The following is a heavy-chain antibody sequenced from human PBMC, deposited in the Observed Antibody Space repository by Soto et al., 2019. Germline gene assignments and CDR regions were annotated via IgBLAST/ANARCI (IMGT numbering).Heavy chain of an antibody. CDR2: ISAYNGNT. D-gene: IGHD5-18*01. CDR1: GYTFTSYG. Sequence: ASVKVSCKASGYTFTSYGISWVRQAPGQGLEWMGWISAYNGNTNYAQNLQGRVTMTTDTSTSTAYMELRSLRSDDTAVYYCARLDTAMVQYYFDYWGQGTLVTVSS. V-gene: IGHV1-18*04. CDR3: ARLDTAMVQYYFDY. J-gene: IGHJ4*02.